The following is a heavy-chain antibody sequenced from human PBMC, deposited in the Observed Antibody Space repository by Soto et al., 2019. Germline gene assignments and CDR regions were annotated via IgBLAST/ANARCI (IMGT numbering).Heavy chain of an antibody. J-gene: IGHJ3*02. CDR2: ISWNSGSI. Sequence: EVQLVESGGGLVQPGRSLRLSCAASGFTFDDYAMHWVRQAPGKGLEWVSGISWNSGSIGYADSVKGRFTISRDNAKNSLYLQMNSLRAEDTALYYCAKDIRNDYGDYVAAFDIWGQGTMVTVSS. CDR3: AKDIRNDYGDYVAAFDI. D-gene: IGHD4-17*01. CDR1: GFTFDDYA. V-gene: IGHV3-9*01.